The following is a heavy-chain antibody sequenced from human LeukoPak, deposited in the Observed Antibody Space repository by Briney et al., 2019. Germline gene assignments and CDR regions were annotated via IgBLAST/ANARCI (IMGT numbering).Heavy chain of an antibody. Sequence: SETLSLTCTVSGYSISSGYYWGWIRQPPVKGLEWIGSIYHSGSTYYNPSLKSRVTISVDTSKNQFSLKLSSVTAADTAVYYCARGGYSSTSFDPWGQGTLVTVSS. V-gene: IGHV4-38-2*02. D-gene: IGHD6-13*01. CDR3: ARGGYSSTSFDP. CDR1: GYSISSGYY. J-gene: IGHJ5*02. CDR2: IYHSGST.